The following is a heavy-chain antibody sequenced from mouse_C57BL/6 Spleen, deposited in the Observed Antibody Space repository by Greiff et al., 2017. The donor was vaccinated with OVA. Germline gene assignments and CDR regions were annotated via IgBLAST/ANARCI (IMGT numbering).Heavy chain of an antibody. V-gene: IGHV14-3*01. D-gene: IGHD1-1*01. CDR3: ARFYYGSIYWYFDV. J-gene: IGHJ1*03. CDR2: IDPANGNT. Sequence: VQLQQSVAELVRPGASVKLSCTASGFNIKNTYMHWVKQRPEQGLEWIGRIDPANGNTTSASKFQGKATITADTSSNTAYLQLSSLTSEDTAIYYCARFYYGSIYWYFDVWGTGTTVTVSS. CDR1: GFNIKNTY.